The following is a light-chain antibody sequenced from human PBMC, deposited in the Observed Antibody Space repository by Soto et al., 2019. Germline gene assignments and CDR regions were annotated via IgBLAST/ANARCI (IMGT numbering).Light chain of an antibody. Sequence: QSVLTQPPSVSAAPGQTVTISCSGSTSNIGDNCVSWYQQLPGTAPQLIIYDCNKRPSGIPDRISGSKSGTSATLGITGLQTGDEADYYCGTWDSDLSAGVFGGGTQLTVL. CDR2: DCN. CDR3: GTWDSDLSAGV. J-gene: IGLJ7*01. V-gene: IGLV1-51*01. CDR1: TSNIGDNC.